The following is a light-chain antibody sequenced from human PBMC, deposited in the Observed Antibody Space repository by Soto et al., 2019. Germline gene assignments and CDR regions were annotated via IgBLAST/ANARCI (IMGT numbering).Light chain of an antibody. CDR2: KAS. V-gene: IGKV1-5*03. Sequence: DIQMTQSPSTLSSSVGDRVTITCRASQSISSWLAWHQQKPGKAPKLLISKASSLESGVPSRFSGSGSGTDFTLTISSLEPEDFAVYYCQQRSNWPPRTFGQGTKVDIK. J-gene: IGKJ1*01. CDR3: QQRSNWPPRT. CDR1: QSISSW.